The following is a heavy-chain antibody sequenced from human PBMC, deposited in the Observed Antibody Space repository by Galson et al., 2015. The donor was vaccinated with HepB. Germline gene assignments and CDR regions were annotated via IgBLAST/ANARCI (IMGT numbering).Heavy chain of an antibody. V-gene: IGHV3-30*04. CDR2: ISYDGSNK. CDR1: GFTFSSYA. D-gene: IGHD3-10*01. CDR3: ARDQYYYGSGLEGWFDP. J-gene: IGHJ5*02. Sequence: SLRLSCAASGFTFSSYAMHWVRQAPGKGLEWVAVISYDGSNKYYADSVKGRFTISRDNSKNTLYLQMNSLRAEDTAVYYCARDQYYYGSGLEGWFDPWGQGTLVTVSS.